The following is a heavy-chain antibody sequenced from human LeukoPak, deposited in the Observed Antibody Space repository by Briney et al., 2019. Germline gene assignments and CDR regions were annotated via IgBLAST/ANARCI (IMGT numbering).Heavy chain of an antibody. CDR1: GGSISSYH. CDR2: ILTSGTT. D-gene: IGHD1-26*01. J-gene: IGHJ4*02. Sequence: SETLSLTCTVSGGSISSYHWSWVRQPPGKGLEWIGYILTSGTTNYNPSLTRRLTISGDTSKNQCTLRLSSVTAADTAVYFCARLRVSGSYLYYFDYWGQGTLVTVSS. CDR3: ARLRVSGSYLYYFDY. V-gene: IGHV4-4*09.